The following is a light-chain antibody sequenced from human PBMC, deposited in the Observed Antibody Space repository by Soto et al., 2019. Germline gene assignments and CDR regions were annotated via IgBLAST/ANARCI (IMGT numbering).Light chain of an antibody. CDR1: QGIITG. Sequence: GASVIIICRPSQGIITGLAGYQQKPGKAPRILIFKASSLKSGVPSRFSGSGSGTEFTLSISSLQPDDFATYYCQQYDNYPYTFGQGSKLEIK. CDR2: KAS. V-gene: IGKV1-5*03. J-gene: IGKJ2*01. CDR3: QQYDNYPYT.